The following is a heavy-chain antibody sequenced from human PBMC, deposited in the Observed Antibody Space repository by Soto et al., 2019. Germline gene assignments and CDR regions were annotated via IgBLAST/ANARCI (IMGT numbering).Heavy chain of an antibody. D-gene: IGHD6-19*01. J-gene: IGHJ6*02. Sequence: GESLKISCKGSGYSFTSYWVSWVRQMPGKGLEWMGRIDPSDSYTNYSPSFQGHVTISADKSISTAYLQWSSLKASDTAMYYCARRMGIAVAVDPYYYYYGMDVWGQGTTVTVSS. CDR3: ARRMGIAVAVDPYYYYYGMDV. V-gene: IGHV5-10-1*01. CDR1: GYSFTSYW. CDR2: IDPSDSYT.